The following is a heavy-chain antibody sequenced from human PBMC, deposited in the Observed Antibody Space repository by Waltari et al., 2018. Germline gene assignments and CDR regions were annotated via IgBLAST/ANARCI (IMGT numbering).Heavy chain of an antibody. CDR1: GFTFSRYW. D-gene: IGHD2-2*01. CDR2: INYDGSQK. CDR3: AKSRGFEY. J-gene: IGHJ4*02. V-gene: IGHV3-7*01. Sequence: EVQLVASGGGLVQPGGSLRLSGGASGFTFSRYWMSWVRQTQGKWLEWVANINYDGSQKYYVDSVKGRFTISRDNAKNSVYLQMNSLRVEDTAVYYCAKSRGFEYWGQGTLITVSS.